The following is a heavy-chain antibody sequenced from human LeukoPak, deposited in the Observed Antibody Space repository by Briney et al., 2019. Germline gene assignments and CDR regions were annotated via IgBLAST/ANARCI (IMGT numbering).Heavy chain of an antibody. Sequence: GGSLRLSCAASGFTLSGNYMSWVRQAPGKGLEWLSVIHRGGNTYYADSVKGRCTISRDSSKNTVFLQMDSLRAEDTAVYYCARDPGYGLGVDYGDYWGQGTLSPSPQ. CDR3: ARDPGYGLGVDYGDY. CDR2: IHRGGNT. J-gene: IGHJ4*02. CDR1: GFTLSGNY. V-gene: IGHV3-66*01. D-gene: IGHD3-10*01.